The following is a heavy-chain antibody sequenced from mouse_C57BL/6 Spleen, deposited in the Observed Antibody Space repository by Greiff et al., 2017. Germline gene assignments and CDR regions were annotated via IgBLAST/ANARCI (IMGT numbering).Heavy chain of an antibody. Sequence: EVMLVEPGGGLVQSGRSLRLSCATSGFTFSDFYMEWVRQAPGKGLEWIAASRNKANDYTTEYSASVKGRFIVSRDTSQSILYLQMKALRAEDTAIYYCAIDGDYYAMDYWGQGTSVTVSS. CDR3: AIDGDYYAMDY. J-gene: IGHJ4*01. CDR2: SRNKANDYTT. CDR1: GFTFSDFY. V-gene: IGHV7-1*01.